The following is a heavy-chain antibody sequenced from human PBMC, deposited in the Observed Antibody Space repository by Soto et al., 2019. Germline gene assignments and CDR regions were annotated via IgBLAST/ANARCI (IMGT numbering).Heavy chain of an antibody. CDR2: INHSGST. D-gene: IGHD7-27*01. V-gene: IGHV4-34*01. CDR3: ARGLANWGSNY. CDR1: GGSFSGYY. J-gene: IGHJ4*02. Sequence: QVQLQQWGAGLLKPSETLSLTCAVYGGSFSGYYWSWIRQPPGKGLEWIGEINHSGSTNYNPSLKSRVNISVDTSQNQFSLKLSSVTAADTAVYYCARGLANWGSNYWGQGTLVTVSS.